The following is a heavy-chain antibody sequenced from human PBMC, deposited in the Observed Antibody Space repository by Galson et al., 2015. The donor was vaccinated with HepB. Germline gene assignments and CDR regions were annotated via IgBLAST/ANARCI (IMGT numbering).Heavy chain of an antibody. Sequence: SLRLSCAASGFTFSSYAMSWVRQAPGKGLEWVSAISGSGGSTYYADSVKGRFTISRDNAKNSLYLQMNSLRDEDTAVYYCAREGGSSSWINYYYGMDVWGQGTTVTVSS. CDR2: ISGSGGST. CDR1: GFTFSSYA. D-gene: IGHD6-13*01. J-gene: IGHJ6*02. V-gene: IGHV3-23*01. CDR3: AREGGSSSWINYYYGMDV.